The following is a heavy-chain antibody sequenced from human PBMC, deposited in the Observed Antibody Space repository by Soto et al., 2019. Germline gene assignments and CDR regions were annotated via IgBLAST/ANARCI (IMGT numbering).Heavy chain of an antibody. CDR1: GGSISSYY. CDR2: IDTSGTT. CDR3: ARGPRGYVYYHGMDV. V-gene: IGHV4-4*07. Sequence: QVQVQESGPGLVKPSETLSLTCSVSGGSISSYYVSWIRQSAGKGLEWIGRIDTSGTTNYNPSLKSRVSMSVDASKNHFSLNLSSVTAADTAVYYCARGPRGYVYYHGMDVWGQGTTATVSS. J-gene: IGHJ6*02. D-gene: IGHD3-10*01.